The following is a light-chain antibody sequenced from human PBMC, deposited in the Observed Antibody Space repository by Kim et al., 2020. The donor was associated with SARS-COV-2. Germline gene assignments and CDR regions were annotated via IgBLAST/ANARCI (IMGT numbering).Light chain of an antibody. Sequence: EIVLTQSPGNLSLSPGERATLSCRASQSVSSNYLAWYQQKPGQAPRLLIYGASSRATDTPDRFSGSGSGTDFILTISRLEPEDFAVYYCQQYGSSPITFGGGTKVEIK. V-gene: IGKV3-20*01. J-gene: IGKJ4*01. CDR2: GAS. CDR3: QQYGSSPIT. CDR1: QSVSSNY.